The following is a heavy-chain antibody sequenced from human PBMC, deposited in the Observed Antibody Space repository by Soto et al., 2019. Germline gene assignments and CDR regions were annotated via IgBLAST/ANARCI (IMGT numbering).Heavy chain of an antibody. J-gene: IGHJ4*02. CDR2: INPNSGGT. V-gene: IGHV1-2*04. CDR3: ARVYAYYDFWSGYYTPYYFDY. Sequence: GASVKVSCKASGYTFTGYYMHWVRQAPGQGLEWMGWINPNSGGTNYAQKFQGWVTMTRDTSISTAYMELSRLRSDDTAVYYCARVYAYYDFWSGYYTPYYFDYWGQGTLVTVSS. D-gene: IGHD3-3*01. CDR1: GYTFTGYY.